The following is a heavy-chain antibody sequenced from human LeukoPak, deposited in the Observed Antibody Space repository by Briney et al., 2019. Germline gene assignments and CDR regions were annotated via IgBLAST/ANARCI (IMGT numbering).Heavy chain of an antibody. CDR2: ISGDGGST. Sequence: GGSLRLSCAAPGFMFHDYAIHWVRQAPGKGLEWVSLISGDGGSTFYADSVKGRFTISRDNSKNSLYLQMNRLRSDDTALYYCARESESSGWYDYWGQGTLVTVSS. CDR3: ARESESSGWYDY. V-gene: IGHV3-43*02. CDR1: GFMFHDYA. D-gene: IGHD6-19*01. J-gene: IGHJ4*02.